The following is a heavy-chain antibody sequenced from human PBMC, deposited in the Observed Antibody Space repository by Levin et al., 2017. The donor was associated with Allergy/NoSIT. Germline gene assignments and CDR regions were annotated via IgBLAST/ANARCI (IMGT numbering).Heavy chain of an antibody. CDR1: GFTFSDYY. V-gene: IGHV3-11*01. Sequence: GGSLRLSCAASGFTFSDYYMSWIRQAPGKGLEWVSYIRSSGSTIYYADSVTGRLTISKDNAKNSLYLQMNSLRAEDTAVYYCAPYYYDSSGYDQPFDYWGQGTLVTVSS. J-gene: IGHJ4*02. CDR2: IRSSGSTI. D-gene: IGHD3-22*01. CDR3: APYYYDSSGYDQPFDY.